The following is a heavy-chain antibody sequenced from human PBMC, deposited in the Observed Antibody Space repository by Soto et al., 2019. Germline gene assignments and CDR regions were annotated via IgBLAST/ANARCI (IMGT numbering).Heavy chain of an antibody. D-gene: IGHD7-27*01. Sequence: EVQLVESGGGLVQPGGSLRLSCAASGFTFGTYWMTWVRQPPGKGLECVADIKPDGSERYYVDSVKGRFTISRDNAKNSLYLHMNSLRAEDPAVYYCATDLNWEHYWGQGTLVTVSS. V-gene: IGHV3-7*04. CDR3: ATDLNWEHY. J-gene: IGHJ4*02. CDR1: GFTFGTYW. CDR2: IKPDGSER.